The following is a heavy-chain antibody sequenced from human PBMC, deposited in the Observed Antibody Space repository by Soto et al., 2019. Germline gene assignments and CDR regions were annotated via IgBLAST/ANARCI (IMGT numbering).Heavy chain of an antibody. CDR2: ISYDGTKT. CDR1: GFTFSIYA. CDR3: AKNRLPRRLWLIDPFDY. Sequence: QVQLVESGGGVVQPGRSLRVSCAASGFTFSIYAMHWVRQAPGTGLEWVAVISYDGTKTYYADSVKGRFTISRDNSKNTVYLQMNSLRDVDTTVYHCAKNRLPRRLWLIDPFDYSGQGTLVTVSP. V-gene: IGHV3-30*18. D-gene: IGHD5-12*01. J-gene: IGHJ4*02.